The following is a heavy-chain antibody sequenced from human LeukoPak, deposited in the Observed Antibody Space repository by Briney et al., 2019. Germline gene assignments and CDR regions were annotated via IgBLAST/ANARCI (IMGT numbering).Heavy chain of an antibody. CDR3: AKGAGFTLTPYYMDV. Sequence: PGRSLRLSRAASGFTLDDYTMHWARQAPGKGVARVSGISWNSGIIGSADSVRGRFPISRDNAKNSLYLQMNSLGAEDMALYYCAKGAGFTLTPYYMDVWGKGTTVTVS. V-gene: IGHV3-9*03. CDR2: ISWNSGII. J-gene: IGHJ6*03. CDR1: GFTLDDYT. D-gene: IGHD2-8*01.